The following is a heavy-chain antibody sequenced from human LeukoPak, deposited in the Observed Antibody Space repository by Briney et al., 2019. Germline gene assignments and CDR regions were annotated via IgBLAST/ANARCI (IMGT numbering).Heavy chain of an antibody. D-gene: IGHD1-26*01. J-gene: IGHJ4*02. V-gene: IGHV3-74*01. CDR3: ARVKWELLLDY. Sequence: PGGSLRLSCAASGFTFSSYWMHWVRQAPGRGLVWVSRINSDGSSTSYADSVKGRFTISRDNAKNTLYLQMNSLRAEDTAVYYCARVKWELLLDYWGQGTLVTVSS. CDR1: GFTFSSYW. CDR2: INSDGSST.